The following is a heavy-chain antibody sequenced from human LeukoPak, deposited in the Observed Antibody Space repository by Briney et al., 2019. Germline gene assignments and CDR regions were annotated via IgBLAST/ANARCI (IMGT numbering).Heavy chain of an antibody. J-gene: IGHJ4*02. D-gene: IGHD6-13*01. CDR3: ARDPAAAGTGEFDY. CDR1: GFTFSSYW. V-gene: IGHV3-7*01. CDR2: IKQDGSEK. Sequence: GGSLRLSCAASGFTFSSYWMSWVRQAPGKGLEWVANIKQDGSEKYYVDSVKGRFTISRDNAKNSLYLRMNSLRAEDTAVYYCARDPAAAGTGEFDYWGQGTLVTVSS.